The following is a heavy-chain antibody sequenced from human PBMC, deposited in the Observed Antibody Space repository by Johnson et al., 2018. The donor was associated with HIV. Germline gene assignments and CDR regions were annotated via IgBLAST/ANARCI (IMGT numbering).Heavy chain of an antibody. CDR3: ARARGAPWDAFDI. D-gene: IGHD3-10*01. CDR2: ISYDGSNK. J-gene: IGHJ3*02. CDR1: GFTFSNYG. V-gene: IGHV3-30*03. Sequence: QVQLVESGGGVVQPGRSLRLSCSASGFTFSNYGMQWVRQAPGKGLEWVAVISYDGSNKYYADSVKGRFTISRDNSKNTLYLQMNSLRAGDTAVYYCARARGAPWDAFDIWGQGTMVTVSS.